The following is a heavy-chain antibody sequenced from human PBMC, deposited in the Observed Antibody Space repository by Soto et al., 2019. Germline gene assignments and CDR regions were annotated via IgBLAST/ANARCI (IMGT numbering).Heavy chain of an antibody. CDR1: GFTFSSSW. Sequence: PGRSLRLSCAASGFTFSSSWMAWVRQAPGKGLEWVALINPDGSVASYVGSVRGRFIISRDNAQNSLYLQMNSVSAEDTAVYYCSRDPGFGAIDYWGQGTLVTVSS. D-gene: IGHD3-10*01. CDR3: SRDPGFGAIDY. CDR2: INPDGSVA. V-gene: IGHV3-7*01. J-gene: IGHJ4*02.